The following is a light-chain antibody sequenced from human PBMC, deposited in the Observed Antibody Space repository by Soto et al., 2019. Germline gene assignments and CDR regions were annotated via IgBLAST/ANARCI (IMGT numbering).Light chain of an antibody. CDR3: SSYTSRSAVV. J-gene: IGLJ2*01. Sequence: QSALTQPASVSGSPGQSITISCTGTSSDVGGYNFVSWYQQHPGKAPKLMNYDVSNRPSGVSNRFSGSKSGNTASLTISGLQAEDEADYYCSSYTSRSAVVFGGGTKLTVL. CDR1: SSDVGGYNF. V-gene: IGLV2-14*01. CDR2: DVS.